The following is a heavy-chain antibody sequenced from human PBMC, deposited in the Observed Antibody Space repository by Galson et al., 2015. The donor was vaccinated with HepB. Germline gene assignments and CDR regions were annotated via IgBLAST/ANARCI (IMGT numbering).Heavy chain of an antibody. J-gene: IGHJ4*01. CDR3: AREEGGEDYSDYGEGYVDY. CDR1: GYTFATYI. D-gene: IGHD4-11*01. V-gene: IGHV1-3*01. CDR2: INAVTGNT. Sequence: SVKVSCKASGYTFATYIMHWVRQAPGQRLEWMGWINAVTGNTKYSQRSQGRVTITSDTSASTAYMELSSLRSEDTAVYYCAREEGGEDYSDYGEGYVDYWGHGTVVTVSS.